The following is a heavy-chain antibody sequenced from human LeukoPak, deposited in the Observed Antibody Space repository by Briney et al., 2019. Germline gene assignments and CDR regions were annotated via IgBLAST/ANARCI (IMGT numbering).Heavy chain of an antibody. D-gene: IGHD2-2*01. Sequence: GGSLRLSCAASGFTFSSYAVSWVRRAPGKGLEWVSAISGSGSSTYYADSVKGRFTISRDNSKNTLYLQMNSLRAEDTAVYYCAKVDCSRTSCYAGNYYYGMDVWGQGTTVTVSS. J-gene: IGHJ6*02. V-gene: IGHV3-23*01. CDR3: AKVDCSRTSCYAGNYYYGMDV. CDR2: ISGSGSST. CDR1: GFTFSSYA.